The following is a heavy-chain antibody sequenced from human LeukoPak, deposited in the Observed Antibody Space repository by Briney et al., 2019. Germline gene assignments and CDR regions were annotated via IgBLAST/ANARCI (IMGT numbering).Heavy chain of an antibody. CDR2: INHSGST. D-gene: IGHD3-10*01. Sequence: SETLSLTCAVYGGSFSGYYWSWILQPPGKGLECIGEINHSGSTNYNPSLNSRVTISVDTSKNQFSLKLSSVTAADTAVYYCAREMVRGVIRGVFDYWGQGTLVTVSS. J-gene: IGHJ4*02. V-gene: IGHV4-34*01. CDR3: AREMVRGVIRGVFDY. CDR1: GGSFSGYY.